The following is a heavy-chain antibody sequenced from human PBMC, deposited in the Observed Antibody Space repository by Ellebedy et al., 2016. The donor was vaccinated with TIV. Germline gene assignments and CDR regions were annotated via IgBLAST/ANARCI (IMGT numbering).Heavy chain of an antibody. Sequence: GESLKISXAASGFTFSSYGMHWVRQAPGKGLEWVAVIWYDGSNKYYADSVKGRFTISRDNSKNTLYLQMNSLRAEDTAVYYCARDVLRYFDWLFYGMDVWGQGTTVTVSS. CDR3: ARDVLRYFDWLFYGMDV. D-gene: IGHD3-9*01. J-gene: IGHJ6*02. V-gene: IGHV3-33*01. CDR2: IWYDGSNK. CDR1: GFTFSSYG.